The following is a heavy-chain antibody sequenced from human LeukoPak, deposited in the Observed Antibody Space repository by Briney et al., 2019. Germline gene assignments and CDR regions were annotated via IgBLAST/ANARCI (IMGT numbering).Heavy chain of an antibody. CDR2: ISYDGSNK. CDR1: GFTFSSYA. Sequence: GRSLRLSCAASGFTFSSYAMHWVRQAPGKGLEWVAVISYDGSNKYYADSVKGRFTISRDNSKNTLYLQMNSLRAEDTAVYYCAKETDSGPDYYYYYGMDVWGQGTTVTVSS. J-gene: IGHJ6*02. D-gene: IGHD6-19*01. CDR3: AKETDSGPDYYYYYGMDV. V-gene: IGHV3-30*18.